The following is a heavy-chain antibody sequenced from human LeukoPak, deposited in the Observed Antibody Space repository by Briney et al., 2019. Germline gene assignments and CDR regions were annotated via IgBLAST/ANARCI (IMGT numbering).Heavy chain of an antibody. CDR2: IYTSGGT. V-gene: IGHV4-61*02. Sequence: SETLSLTCSVSGGSINRGSYYWSWMRQPAGKGLEWIGRIYTSGGTTYNPSLKSRVTISVDTSKNQFSLTLNSVTAADTAVYYCARGGLQHLGYFDLWGRGSLVTVSS. J-gene: IGHJ2*01. CDR3: ARGGLQHLGYFDL. CDR1: GGSINRGSYY. D-gene: IGHD5-18*01.